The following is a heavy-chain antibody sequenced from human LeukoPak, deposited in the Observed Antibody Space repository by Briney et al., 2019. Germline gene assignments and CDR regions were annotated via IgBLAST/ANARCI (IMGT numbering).Heavy chain of an antibody. D-gene: IGHD2-8*01. CDR3: AKSGGYCTNGVCYTPYFDY. J-gene: IGHJ4*02. CDR1: GFTFSSYG. Sequence: GGSLRLSCAASGFTFSSYGMHWVRQAPGKGLEWVAVISYDGSNKYYADSVKGRFTTSRDNSKNTLYLQMNSLRAEDTAVYYCAKSGGYCTNGVCYTPYFDYWGQGTLVTVSS. V-gene: IGHV3-30*18. CDR2: ISYDGSNK.